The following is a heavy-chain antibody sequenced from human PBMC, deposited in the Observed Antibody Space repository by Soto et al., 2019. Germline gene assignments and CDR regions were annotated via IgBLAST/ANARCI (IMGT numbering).Heavy chain of an antibody. CDR1: GGTYSSYA. CDR3: ARRRTDYSNYYYYFGMDV. J-gene: IGHJ6*02. CDR2: IIPIFGTA. V-gene: IGHV1-69*12. D-gene: IGHD4-4*01. Sequence: QVQLVQSGAEVKKPGSSVKVSCKASGGTYSSYAISWVRQAPGQGLEWMGGIIPIFGTANYAQKFPGRVTITADESTSTAYMELSSMRSEDTAVYYCARRRTDYSNYYYYFGMDVWGQGTTVTVSS.